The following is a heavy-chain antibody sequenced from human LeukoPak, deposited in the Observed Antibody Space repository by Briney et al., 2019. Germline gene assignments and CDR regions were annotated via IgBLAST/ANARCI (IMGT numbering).Heavy chain of an antibody. J-gene: IGHJ4*02. D-gene: IGHD3-22*01. Sequence: GRSLRLSCAASGFTFNSYAMSWVRQAPGKGLEWVSTINVSGGNTYYADSVKGRVTISRDNSKSTLYLQVSSLTAEDTAVYYCARESRESKLANYFYYSSGFSNIDYWGQGTLVTVSS. CDR3: ARESRESKLANYFYYSSGFSNIDY. CDR1: GFTFNSYA. CDR2: INVSGGNT. V-gene: IGHV3-23*01.